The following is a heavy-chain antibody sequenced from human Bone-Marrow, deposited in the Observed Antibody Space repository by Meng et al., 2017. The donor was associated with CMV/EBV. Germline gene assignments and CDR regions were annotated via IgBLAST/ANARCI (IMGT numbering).Heavy chain of an antibody. J-gene: IGHJ6*02. Sequence: GASLKISCAASGSTISTYGMHWVRQAPGKGLEWVTFIWFDGSNKFYADSVKGRFTISRDNSKNTLYLQMNRLRAEDTAVYYCAKAGGRELLYFTYGMDLWGQGTTVTVSS. CDR1: GSTISTYG. V-gene: IGHV3-30*02. CDR3: AKAGGRELLYFTYGMDL. D-gene: IGHD2/OR15-2a*01. CDR2: IWFDGSNK.